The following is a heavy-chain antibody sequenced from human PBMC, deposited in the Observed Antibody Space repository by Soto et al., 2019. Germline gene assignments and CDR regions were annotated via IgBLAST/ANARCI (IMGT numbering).Heavy chain of an antibody. CDR3: ARTLEYSGYDYSDY. CDR2: IYYSGST. D-gene: IGHD5-12*01. J-gene: IGHJ4*02. CDR1: GVSISSYY. V-gene: IGHV4-59*08. Sequence: PSETLSLTCTVSGVSISSYYWSWIRQPPGKGLEWIGYIYYSGSTNYNPSLKSRVTISVDTSKNQFSLKLSSVTAADTAVYYCARTLEYSGYDYSDYWGQGTLVTVSS.